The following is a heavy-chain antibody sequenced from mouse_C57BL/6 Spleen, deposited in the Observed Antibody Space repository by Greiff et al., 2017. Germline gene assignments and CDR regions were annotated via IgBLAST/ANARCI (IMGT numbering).Heavy chain of an antibody. CDR3: ARRGYYGYYAMGY. D-gene: IGHD1-1*01. J-gene: IGHJ4*01. CDR1: GYSITSGYY. V-gene: IGHV3-6*01. CDR2: ISYDGSN. Sequence: EVKLQESGPGLVKPSQSLSLTCSVTGYSITSGYYWNWIRQFPGNKLEWMGYISYDGSNNYNPSLKNRISITRDTSKNQFFLKLNSVTTEDTATYYCARRGYYGYYAMGYWGQGTSVTVSS.